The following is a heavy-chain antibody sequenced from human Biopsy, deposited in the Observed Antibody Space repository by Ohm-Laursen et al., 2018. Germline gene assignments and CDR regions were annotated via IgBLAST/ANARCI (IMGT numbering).Heavy chain of an antibody. V-gene: IGHV3-23*01. Sequence: SLRLSCAASGFTLHTCAMNWVRQAPGKGLEWVAHIDVSDYNTYYADSVRGRFTISRDNSKQMVHLEINSLTADNTAVYYCVKQWGGYNFDSWGQGTLVTVSS. CDR3: VKQWGGYNFDS. CDR2: IDVSDYNT. D-gene: IGHD1-14*01. J-gene: IGHJ5*01. CDR1: GFTLHTCA.